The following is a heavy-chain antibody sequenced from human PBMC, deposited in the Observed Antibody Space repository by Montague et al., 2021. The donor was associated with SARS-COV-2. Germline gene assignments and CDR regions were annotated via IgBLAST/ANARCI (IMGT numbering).Heavy chain of an antibody. CDR1: GYTLTELS. Sequence: SVKVSCKVSGYTLTELSTHWVRQAPGKGLEWMGGFDPEDGETIYAQKFQGRVTMTEDTSTDTAYMELSSLRSEDTAVYYCATSFPITMVRGVIDYYYGMDVWGQGTTVTVSS. D-gene: IGHD3-10*01. CDR2: FDPEDGET. V-gene: IGHV1-24*01. J-gene: IGHJ6*02. CDR3: ATSFPITMVRGVIDYYYGMDV.